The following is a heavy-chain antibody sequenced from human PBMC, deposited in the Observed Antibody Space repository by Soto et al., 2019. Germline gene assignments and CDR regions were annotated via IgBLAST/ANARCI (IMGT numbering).Heavy chain of an antibody. V-gene: IGHV4-39*02. D-gene: IGHD5-12*01. Sequence: ETLSLSCTVSGGSISSSGYYWGWIGQPPGKGLEWIGSIAYSGSTYYNRYLKRRVTISVDTAKNHFALKLSAVTAADTAVYYCAGDIVATIAFGGFDPWGQGTLVTVSS. CDR2: IAYSGST. J-gene: IGHJ5*02. CDR3: AGDIVATIAFGGFDP. CDR1: GGSISSSGYY.